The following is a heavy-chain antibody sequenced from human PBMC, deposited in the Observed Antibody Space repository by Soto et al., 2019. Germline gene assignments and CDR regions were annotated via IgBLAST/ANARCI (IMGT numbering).Heavy chain of an antibody. CDR2: IYTSGST. V-gene: IGHV4-4*07. CDR3: ARDGYDGSGSPYPAY. D-gene: IGHD3-10*01. CDR1: GVSISSYY. Sequence: PSETLSLTCTVSGVSISSYYWSWIRQPAGKGLEWIGRIYTSGSTNYNPSLKSRVTISVDTSKNQFSLKLSSVTAADTAVYYCARDGYDGSGSPYPAYWGPGTQVTVSS. J-gene: IGHJ4*02.